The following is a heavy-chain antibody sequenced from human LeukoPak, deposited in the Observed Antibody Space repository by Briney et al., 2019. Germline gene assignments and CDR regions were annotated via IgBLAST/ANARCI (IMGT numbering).Heavy chain of an antibody. Sequence: PSETLSLTCTVSDDSINNNYWSWIRRPPGKELECIGYIHYSGSTNYNPSLKSRVTISIDTSKNQFSLKLNSVTAADTAVYYCARRGLNRQNFDYWGQGTLVTVSS. CDR2: IHYSGST. CDR1: DDSINNNY. J-gene: IGHJ4*02. D-gene: IGHD3-16*01. CDR3: ARRGLNRQNFDY. V-gene: IGHV4-59*08.